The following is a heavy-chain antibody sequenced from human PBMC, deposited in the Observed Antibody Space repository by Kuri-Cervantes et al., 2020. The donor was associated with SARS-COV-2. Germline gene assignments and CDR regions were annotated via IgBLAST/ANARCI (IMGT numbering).Heavy chain of an antibody. CDR1: GYTFTGYY. CDR2: INPNSGGT. J-gene: IGHJ4*02. D-gene: IGHD2-21*01. CDR3: ASQLGGGASEYYFDY. V-gene: IGHV1-2*06. Sequence: ASVKVSCKASGYTFTGYYVHWVRQAPGQGLEWMGRINPNSGGTNSAQKFQGRVTMTRDTSISTAYMELSRLRSDDTAVYYCASQLGGGASEYYFDYWGQGTLVTVSS.